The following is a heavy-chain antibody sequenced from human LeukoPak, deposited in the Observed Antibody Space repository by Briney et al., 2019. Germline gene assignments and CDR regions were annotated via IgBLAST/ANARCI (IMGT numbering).Heavy chain of an antibody. Sequence: ASVKVSCKASGGTFSSYAISWVRQAPGQGLEWMGGIIPIFGTANYAQKFQGRVTITADKSTSTAYMELSSLRSEDTAVYYCAGGNYYDSSGYPVWFDPWGQGTLVTVSS. CDR1: GGTFSSYA. CDR2: IIPIFGTA. V-gene: IGHV1-69*06. CDR3: AGGNYYDSSGYPVWFDP. J-gene: IGHJ5*02. D-gene: IGHD3-22*01.